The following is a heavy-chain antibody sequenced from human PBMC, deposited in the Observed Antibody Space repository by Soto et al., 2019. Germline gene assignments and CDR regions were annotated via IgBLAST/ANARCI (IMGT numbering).Heavy chain of an antibody. Sequence: PSETLSLTCTVSGGSLSSYYWSWIRQPPGKGLEWVGYMYNSGSANYNPSLKSRVTISVDMSQNQFSLKLTSVTAADTAVYYCARHVENYSDSWYVYDFWSQGTLVTVSS. J-gene: IGHJ4*02. V-gene: IGHV4-59*08. CDR1: GGSLSSYY. CDR2: MYNSGSA. D-gene: IGHD5-18*01. CDR3: ARHVENYSDSWYVYDF.